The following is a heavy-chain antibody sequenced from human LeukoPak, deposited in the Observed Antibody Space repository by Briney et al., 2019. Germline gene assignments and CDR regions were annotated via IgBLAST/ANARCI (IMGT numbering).Heavy chain of an antibody. CDR1: GATFSTYG. J-gene: IGHJ5*02. CDR2: ISPFFDIA. Sequence: SVKVSCKASGATFSTYGLSWVRQAPGQGLEWMGRISPFFDIANYAQKFQGRVTITADKSTSTVHMELSSLRSEDTAIYYCAREFKQSNWNDGHWFDPWGQGTLVTVSS. CDR3: AREFKQSNWNDGHWFDP. V-gene: IGHV1-69*04. D-gene: IGHD1-20*01.